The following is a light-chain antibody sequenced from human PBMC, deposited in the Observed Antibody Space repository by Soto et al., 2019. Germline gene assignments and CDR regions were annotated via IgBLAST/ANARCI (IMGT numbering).Light chain of an antibody. CDR3: QQLITVPFA. V-gene: IGKV1-9*01. Sequence: DIQLTQYPSLLSASVGDRVTNTCRASHDISTYLAWYQQKPGKAHKLMIYEASTLKSGVQSWFSGSGSGTEFTLTINGRLHEDFATHHCQQLITVPFAVGQGTRL. CDR1: HDISTY. J-gene: IGKJ5*01. CDR2: EAS.